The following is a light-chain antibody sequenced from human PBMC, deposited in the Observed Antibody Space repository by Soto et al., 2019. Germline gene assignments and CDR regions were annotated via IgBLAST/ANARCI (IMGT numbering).Light chain of an antibody. CDR2: GAS. V-gene: IGKV3-20*01. CDR3: QQYVGSLYT. CDR1: QSVNSKY. Sequence: EIVLTQSPGTLSLSPGERATLSCRVSQSVNSKYLVWYQQKPGQAPRLLIYGASTRATGIPDRFSGSGSGTDFTLTISRLEPEDFAIYYCQQYVGSLYTFGQGTKVEI. J-gene: IGKJ2*01.